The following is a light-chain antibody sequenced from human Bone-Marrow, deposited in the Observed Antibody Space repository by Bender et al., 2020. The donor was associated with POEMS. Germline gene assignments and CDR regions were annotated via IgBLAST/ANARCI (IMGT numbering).Light chain of an antibody. CDR3: SSCSSSATIMV. V-gene: IGLV2-14*03. J-gene: IGLJ2*01. Sequence: QSALTQPPSASGSPGQSVTISCTGTSSDVGGYNFVSWYQQHPGKAPKLLIFDVSDRPSGVSNRFSGSKSGNTASLAISGLQAEDEADYYCSSCSSSATIMVFGGGTKLTVL. CDR2: DVS. CDR1: SSDVGGYNF.